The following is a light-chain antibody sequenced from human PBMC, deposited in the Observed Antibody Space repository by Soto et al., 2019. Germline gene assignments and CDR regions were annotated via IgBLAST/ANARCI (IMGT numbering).Light chain of an antibody. V-gene: IGLV2-14*01. J-gene: IGLJ2*01. CDR2: EVT. CDR3: SSFTSSTTLV. CDR1: SSDVGGYNY. Sequence: QPVLTQPASVSGSPGQSITISCTGTSSDVGGYNYVSWYQQHPGKAPKLMIFEVTNRPSSVSNRFSGSKSGNTASLTISGLQAEDEADYYCSSFTSSTTLVFGGGTKVTVL.